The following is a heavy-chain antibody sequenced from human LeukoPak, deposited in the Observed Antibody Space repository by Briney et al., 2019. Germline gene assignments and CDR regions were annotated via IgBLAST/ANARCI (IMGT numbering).Heavy chain of an antibody. V-gene: IGHV4-34*01. CDR2: INHSGST. D-gene: IGHD6-19*01. Sequence: SETLSLTCAVYDESFSGYYWSWIRQPPGKGLEWIGEINHSGSTNYNPSLKSRVTIPVDTSKNQFSLKLSSVTAADTAVYYCARGGGSGWYVDYWGQGTLVTVSS. CDR1: DESFSGYY. CDR3: ARGGGSGWYVDY. J-gene: IGHJ4*02.